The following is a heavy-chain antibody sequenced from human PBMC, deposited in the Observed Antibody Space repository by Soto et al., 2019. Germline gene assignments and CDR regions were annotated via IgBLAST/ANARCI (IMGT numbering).Heavy chain of an antibody. V-gene: IGHV3-21*01. J-gene: IGHJ4*02. Sequence: PGKGLEWVSSISSSSSYIYYADSVKGRFTISRDNAKNSLYLQMNSLRAEDTAVYYCARDAKYSSSSSFGNYWGQGTLVTVSS. D-gene: IGHD6-6*01. CDR2: ISSSSSYI. CDR3: ARDAKYSSSSSFGNY.